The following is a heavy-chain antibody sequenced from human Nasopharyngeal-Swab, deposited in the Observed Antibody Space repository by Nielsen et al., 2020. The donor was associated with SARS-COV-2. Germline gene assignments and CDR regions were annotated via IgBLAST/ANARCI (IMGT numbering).Heavy chain of an antibody. J-gene: IGHJ4*02. D-gene: IGHD3-22*01. V-gene: IGHV4-39*01. CDR3: ARHPGGYPYYYDSSGYYFDY. CDR1: GGSISSSSYY. Sequence: GSLRLSCTVSGGSISSSSYYWGWIRQPPGKGLEWIGSIYYSGSTYYNPSLKSRVTISVDTSKNQFSLKLSSVTAADTAVYYCARHPGGYPYYYDSSGYYFDYWGQGTLVTVSS. CDR2: IYYSGST.